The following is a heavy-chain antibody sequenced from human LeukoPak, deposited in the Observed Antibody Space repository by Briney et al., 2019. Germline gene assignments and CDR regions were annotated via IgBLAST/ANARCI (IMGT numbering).Heavy chain of an antibody. V-gene: IGHV3-23*01. CDR1: GFTFSNYA. J-gene: IGHJ4*02. CDR3: AKENPTSPYFDY. D-gene: IGHD1-14*01. Sequence: PGGSLRLSCAAPGFTFSNYAMSWVRQVPGKGLEWVSAISGSGGSTYYADSVKGRFTISRDNSKNMLYLQMNSLRAEDTAVYYCAKENPTSPYFDYWGQGTLVTVSS. CDR2: ISGSGGST.